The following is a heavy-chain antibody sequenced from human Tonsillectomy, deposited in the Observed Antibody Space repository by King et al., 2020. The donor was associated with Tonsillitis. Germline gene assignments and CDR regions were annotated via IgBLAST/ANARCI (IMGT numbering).Heavy chain of an antibody. CDR3: ASSVGLYGSGTYGYDYYAMEV. V-gene: IGHV3-48*02. CDR2: ISSSSSTI. Sequence: VQLVESGGGLVQPGGSLRLSCAASGFTFSSYSMNWVRQAPGKGLEWVSYISSSSSTIYYADSVKGRFTISRDNAKNSLFLQMNSLRDEDTAVYYCASSVGLYGSGTYGYDYYAMEVWGQGTKVTVPS. CDR1: GFTFSSYS. J-gene: IGHJ6*02. D-gene: IGHD3-10*01.